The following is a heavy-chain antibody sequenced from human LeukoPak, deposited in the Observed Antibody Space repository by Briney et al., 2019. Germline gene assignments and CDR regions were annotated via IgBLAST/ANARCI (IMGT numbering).Heavy chain of an antibody. D-gene: IGHD2-2*01. CDR1: GFTFRSYA. J-gene: IGHJ4*02. CDR3: AKVSRFAVVPAAMLDY. CDR2: IRGSGDIT. Sequence: PGGSLRLSSAASGFTFRSYAMSWVPPAPGKGLEWVSAIRGSGDITSYADSVEGPLTLSRNNFKNTLYLQMNSQRAEDTAVYYCAKVSRFAVVPAAMLDYWGQGIQVTVSS. V-gene: IGHV3-23*01.